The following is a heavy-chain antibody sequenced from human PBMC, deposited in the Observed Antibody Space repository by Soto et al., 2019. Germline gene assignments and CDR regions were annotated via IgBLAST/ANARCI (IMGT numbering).Heavy chain of an antibody. CDR3: ARAVVDTAMVTYWFDP. J-gene: IGHJ5*02. D-gene: IGHD5-18*01. Sequence: SETLSLTCAVSGGSISSGSYYWSWIRQPPGKGLEWIGYIYYSGSTNYNPSLKSRVTISVDTSKNQFSLKLSSVTAADTAVYYCARAVVDTAMVTYWFDPWGQGTLVTVS. CDR2: IYYSGST. CDR1: GGSISSGSYY. V-gene: IGHV4-61*01.